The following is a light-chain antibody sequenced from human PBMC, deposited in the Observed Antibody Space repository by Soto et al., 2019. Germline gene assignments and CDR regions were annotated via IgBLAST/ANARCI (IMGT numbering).Light chain of an antibody. CDR1: SSDVGLYNY. CDR3: SSYTRSDIFV. Sequence: QSALTQPRSVSGSPGQSVTISCTGTSSDVGLYNYVSWYQQEAGKAPKLIIYDVNKRPSGVPDRFSGSKSGNTASLTISGLQAEDEADYYCSSYTRSDIFVFGTGTKLTVL. V-gene: IGLV2-11*01. J-gene: IGLJ1*01. CDR2: DVN.